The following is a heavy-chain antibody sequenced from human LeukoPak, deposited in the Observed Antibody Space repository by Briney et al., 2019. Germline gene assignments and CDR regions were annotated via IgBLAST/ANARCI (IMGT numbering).Heavy chain of an antibody. V-gene: IGHV6-1*01. CDR2: TYYRSKWYN. D-gene: IGHD3-10*01. CDR1: GGHFSSNSAA. Sequence: SPTPSLPCSISGGHFSSNSAAWERIRQSPSRGLEWVGKTYYRSKWYNDYAVSVKSRITINPDTSKNQFSLQLNSVTPEDTAVYYCARDSTLRGGLDYWGQGTLVTVSS. CDR3: ARDSTLRGGLDY. J-gene: IGHJ4*02.